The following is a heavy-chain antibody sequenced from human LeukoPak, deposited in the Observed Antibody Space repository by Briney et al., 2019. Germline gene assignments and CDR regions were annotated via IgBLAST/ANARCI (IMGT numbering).Heavy chain of an antibody. CDR1: GYTFTSYG. J-gene: IGHJ4*02. V-gene: IGHV1-18*01. Sequence: GASVKVSCKASGYTFTSYGISWVRQAPGQGLEWMGWISAYNGNTNYAQKLQGRVTMTTDTSTSTAYMELRSLRSDDTAVYYCARVKNTILEGIHERSFDYWGQGTLVTVSS. D-gene: IGHD3-3*01. CDR3: ARVKNTILEGIHERSFDY. CDR2: ISAYNGNT.